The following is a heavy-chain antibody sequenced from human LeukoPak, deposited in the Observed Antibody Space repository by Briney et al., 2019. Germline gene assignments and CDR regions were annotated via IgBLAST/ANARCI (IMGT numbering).Heavy chain of an antibody. V-gene: IGHV3-30*04. D-gene: IGHD6-19*01. J-gene: IGHJ4*02. CDR1: GFTFSSYA. CDR2: ISYDGSNK. CDR3: ARSDRQWLVRSYYFDY. Sequence: PGRSLRLSCAASGFTFSSYAMHWVRQAPGKGLEWVAVISYDGSNKYYADSVKGRFTISRDNSKNTLYLQMNSLRAEDTAVYYCARSDRQWLVRSYYFDYWGQGTLATVSS.